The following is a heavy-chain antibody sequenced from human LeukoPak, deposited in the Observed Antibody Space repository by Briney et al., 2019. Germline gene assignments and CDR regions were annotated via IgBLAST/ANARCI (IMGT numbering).Heavy chain of an antibody. D-gene: IGHD2-21*01. Sequence: SETLSLTCTVSGGSISSYYWSWIRQPPGKGLEWIGYIYHSGSTNYNPSLKSRVTISVDTSKNQFSLKLSSVTAADTAVYYCARPVVAGDDYFDYWGQGTLVTVSS. CDR3: ARPVVAGDDYFDY. CDR2: IYHSGST. CDR1: GGSISSYY. V-gene: IGHV4-59*08. J-gene: IGHJ4*02.